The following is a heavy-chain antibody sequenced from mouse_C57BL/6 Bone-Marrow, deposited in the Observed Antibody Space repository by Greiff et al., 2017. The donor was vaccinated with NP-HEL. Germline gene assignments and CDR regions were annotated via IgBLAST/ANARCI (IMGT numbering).Heavy chain of an antibody. V-gene: IGHV2-5*01. CDR1: GFSLTSYG. J-gene: IGHJ1*03. CDR3: AKKSPQYRYFDV. CDR2: IWRGGST. Sequence: VKLQESGPGLVQPSQSLSITCTVSGFSLTSYGVHWVRQSPGKGLEWLGVIWRGGSTDYNAAFMSRLSITKDNSKSQVFFKMNSLQADDTAIYYCAKKSPQYRYFDVWGTGTTVTVSS.